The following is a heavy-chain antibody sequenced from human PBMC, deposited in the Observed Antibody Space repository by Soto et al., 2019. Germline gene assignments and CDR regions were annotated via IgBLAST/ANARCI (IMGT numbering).Heavy chain of an antibody. CDR2: INAGNGNT. D-gene: IGHD2-8*01. J-gene: IGHJ4*02. Sequence: VQLVQSGSEEKKPGASERVSCKASGNTFTSFAIHWVRQAPGHRLECMGWINAGNGNTKYSQKFQGRVTITRDTSASTAYMELSSLRSEDTAVYYCARGGVYSLFDYWGQGTLVTVSS. CDR3: ARGGVYSLFDY. V-gene: IGHV1-3*05. CDR1: GNTFTSFA.